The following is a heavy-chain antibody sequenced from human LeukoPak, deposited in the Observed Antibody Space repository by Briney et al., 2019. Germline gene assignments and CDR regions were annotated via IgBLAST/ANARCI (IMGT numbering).Heavy chain of an antibody. Sequence: PSETLSLTCTVSGDSISSYYWSWVRQPPGKGLKWIGYIYYSGSTNYNPSLKSRVTISVDTSKNQFSLKLSAVTAADTAVYYCAREKVDIGVRWIDPWGQGTLVTVSS. D-gene: IGHD5-12*01. J-gene: IGHJ5*02. CDR2: IYYSGST. CDR1: GDSISSYY. V-gene: IGHV4-59*01. CDR3: AREKVDIGVRWIDP.